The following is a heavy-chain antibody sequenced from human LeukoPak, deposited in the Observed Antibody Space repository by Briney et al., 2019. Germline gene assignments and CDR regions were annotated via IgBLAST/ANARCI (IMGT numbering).Heavy chain of an antibody. J-gene: IGHJ6*03. V-gene: IGHV1-46*01. Sequence: GASVKVSCKASGYTFTSYYMHWVRQAPGQGLEWMGIINPSGGSTSYAQKFQGRVTMTRDMSTSTVYMELSSLRSEDTAVYYCARDGLGALGGNPNYYYYYMDVWGKGTTVTVSS. CDR1: GYTFTSYY. CDR3: ARDGLGALGGNPNYYYYYMDV. CDR2: INPSGGST. D-gene: IGHD4-23*01.